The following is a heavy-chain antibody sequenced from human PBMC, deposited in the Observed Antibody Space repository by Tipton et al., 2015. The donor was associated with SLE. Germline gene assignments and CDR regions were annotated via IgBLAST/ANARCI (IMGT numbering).Heavy chain of an antibody. CDR2: IYYSGST. Sequence: LRLSCTVSGGSISSGGYYWSWIRQHPGKGLEWIGYIYYSGSTYYNPSLKSRVTISVDTSKNQFSLKLSSVTAADTAVYYCARIITMVRGVYPYYFDYWGQGTLVTVSS. J-gene: IGHJ4*02. CDR1: GGSISSGGYY. CDR3: ARIITMVRGVYPYYFDY. V-gene: IGHV4-31*02. D-gene: IGHD3-10*01.